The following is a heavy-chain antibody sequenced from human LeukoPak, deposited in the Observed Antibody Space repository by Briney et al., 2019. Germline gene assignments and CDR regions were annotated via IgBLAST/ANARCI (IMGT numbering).Heavy chain of an antibody. CDR2: IYWDDDK. CDR3: AHRRGYYYDSSGYYYVDY. D-gene: IGHD3-22*01. Sequence: SGPTLVNPTQTLTLTCTFSGFSLSTSGVGVGWIRQPPGKALEWLALIYWDDDKRYSPSLKSRLTITKDTSKNQVVLTMTNMDPVDTATYYCAHRRGYYYDSSGYYYVDYWGQGTLVTVSS. CDR1: GFSLSTSGVG. J-gene: IGHJ4*02. V-gene: IGHV2-5*02.